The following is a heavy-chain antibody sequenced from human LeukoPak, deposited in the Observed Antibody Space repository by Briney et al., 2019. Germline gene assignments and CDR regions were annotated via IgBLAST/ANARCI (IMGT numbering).Heavy chain of an antibody. D-gene: IGHD1-1*01. V-gene: IGHV3-30*03. Sequence: GSLRLSCAASGFTFSDYGLHWLRQAPGKGLEWVGMIAYDGNEKHYGDSVQGRFSISRDNSKDALYLQMNSLTAEDTAVYYCAREGGTTGWLTTDFWGQGTRVTVSS. CDR3: AREGGTTGWLTTDF. CDR2: IAYDGNEK. J-gene: IGHJ4*02. CDR1: GFTFSDYG.